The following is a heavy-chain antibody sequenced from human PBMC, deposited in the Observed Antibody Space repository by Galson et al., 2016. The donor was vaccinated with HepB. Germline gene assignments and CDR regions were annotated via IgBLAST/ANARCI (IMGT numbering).Heavy chain of an antibody. CDR2: INWNSGTV. Sequence: SLRLSCAASGFTFDDYAMHWVRHSPGKGLEWVAGINWNSGTVFYADSVKGRFTISRDNNRNSIYLQMDNLSVEDTAFYFCARDPYQWLSKYYFDYCGQGALVTVSS. V-gene: IGHV3-9*01. J-gene: IGHJ4*02. CDR3: ARDPYQWLSKYYFDY. D-gene: IGHD6-19*01. CDR1: GFTFDDYA.